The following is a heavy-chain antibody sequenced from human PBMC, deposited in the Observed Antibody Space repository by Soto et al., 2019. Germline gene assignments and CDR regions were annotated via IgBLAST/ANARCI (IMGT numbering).Heavy chain of an antibody. D-gene: IGHD6-13*01. CDR3: ARGMISGYSSSWPQESWFAP. J-gene: IGHJ5*02. CDR2: MNANDGRT. V-gene: IGHV1-8*02. Sequence: ASVKVSCKASGGTFSSYAISWVRQAPGQGLEWMGWMNANDGRTGYAQKFQGRVTMTRDTSIATAYMELSCLTSEDTAVYYCARGMISGYSSSWPQESWFAPWGQGTLVTVSS. CDR1: GGTFSSYA.